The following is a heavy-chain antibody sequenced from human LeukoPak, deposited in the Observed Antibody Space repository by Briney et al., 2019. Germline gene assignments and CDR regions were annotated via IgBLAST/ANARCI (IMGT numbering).Heavy chain of an antibody. D-gene: IGHD3-10*01. CDR2: INPSGGST. CDR3: GMVRGVKGYFDY. CDR1: GYTFTSYY. J-gene: IGHJ4*02. Sequence: ASVKVSCKASGYTFTSYYMHWVRQAPGQGLEWMGIINPSGGSTSYAQKFQGRVTMTRDMSTSTVYMELSSLRSEDTAAYYCGMVRGVKGYFDYWGQGTLVTVSS. V-gene: IGHV1-46*03.